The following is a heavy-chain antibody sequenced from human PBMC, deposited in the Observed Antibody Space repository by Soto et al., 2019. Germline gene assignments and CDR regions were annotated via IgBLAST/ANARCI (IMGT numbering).Heavy chain of an antibody. Sequence: SETLSLTCAVYGGSFSGYYWSWIRQPPGKGLEWIGEINHSGSTYYNPSLKSRVTISVDTSKNQFSLKLSSVTAADTAVYYCARHRGVGKSITIFGVVPPYYYYMDVWGKGTTVTVSS. D-gene: IGHD3-3*01. CDR2: INHSGST. CDR1: GGSFSGYY. V-gene: IGHV4-34*01. J-gene: IGHJ6*03. CDR3: ARHRGVGKSITIFGVVPPYYYYMDV.